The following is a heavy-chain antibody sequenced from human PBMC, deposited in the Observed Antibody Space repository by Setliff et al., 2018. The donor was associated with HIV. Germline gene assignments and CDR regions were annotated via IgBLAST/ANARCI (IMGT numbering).Heavy chain of an antibody. D-gene: IGHD2-15*01. CDR1: GGSISSSNYY. CDR3: ARDGRHDRNRWYVTHQYFKY. Sequence: PSETLSLTCTVSGGSISSSNYYWGWIRQPPGKGLEWTGTIYYSGNTYYNPSLKSRVTISVDTSKKQFSLRLSSVTAADTAVYYCARDGRHDRNRWYVTHQYFKYWGQGTLVTVSS. CDR2: IYYSGNT. J-gene: IGHJ1*01. V-gene: IGHV4-39*07.